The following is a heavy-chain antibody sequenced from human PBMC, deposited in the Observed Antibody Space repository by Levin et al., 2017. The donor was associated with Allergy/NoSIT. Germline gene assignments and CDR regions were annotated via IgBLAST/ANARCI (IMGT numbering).Heavy chain of an antibody. V-gene: IGHV4-59*01. CDR2: IYYSGST. CDR3: ARMYSSSWSYYYYGMDV. CDR1: GGSISSYY. D-gene: IGHD6-13*01. Sequence: SETLSLTCTVSGGSISSYYWSWIRQPPGKGLEWIGYIYYSGSTNYNPSLKSRVTISVDTSKNQFSLKLSSVTAADTAVYYCARMYSSSWSYYYYGMDVWGQGTTVTVSS. J-gene: IGHJ6*02.